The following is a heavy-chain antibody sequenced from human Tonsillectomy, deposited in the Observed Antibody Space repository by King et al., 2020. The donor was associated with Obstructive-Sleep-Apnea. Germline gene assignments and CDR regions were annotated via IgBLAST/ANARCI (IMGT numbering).Heavy chain of an antibody. D-gene: IGHD6-13*01. CDR1: GYTFTGYY. CDR2: INPNSGGT. J-gene: IGHJ4*02. Sequence: VQLVESGAEVKKPGASVKVSCKASGYTFTGYYMHWVRQAPGQGLEWMGWINPNSGGTDYAQGFQGRVTMTRGTSISTAYMGLSRLRSDDTAVYYCVRDAAAELHRRSNYFDYWGQGALVTVSS. V-gene: IGHV1-2*02. CDR3: VRDAAAELHRRSNYFDY.